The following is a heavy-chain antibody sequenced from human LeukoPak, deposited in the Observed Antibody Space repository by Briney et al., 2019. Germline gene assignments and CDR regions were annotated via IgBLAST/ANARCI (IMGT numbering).Heavy chain of an antibody. CDR2: IYYSGST. J-gene: IGHJ4*02. Sequence: KPSDTVSLTCTVSGRSISSYYRSWIRQPPGKGRECIGYIYYSGSTNYNPFLKSRVTISVDTSKNQFSLKLSSVTAADTAVYYCAAYDYVWGSYRSVDYWGQGTLVTVSS. D-gene: IGHD3-16*02. CDR3: AAYDYVWGSYRSVDY. CDR1: GRSISSYY. V-gene: IGHV4-59*07.